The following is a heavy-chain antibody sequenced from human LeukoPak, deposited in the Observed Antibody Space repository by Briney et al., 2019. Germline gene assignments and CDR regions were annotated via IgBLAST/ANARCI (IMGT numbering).Heavy chain of an antibody. D-gene: IGHD6-19*01. CDR3: ARAGIAVAGTTRYYMDV. CDR2: IIPIFGTA. CDR1: GGTFSSYA. Sequence: ASVKVSCKASGGTFSSYAISWVRQAPGQGLEWMGGIIPIFGTANYAQKFQGGVTITADKSTSTAYMELSSLRSEDTAVYYCARAGIAVAGTTRYYMDVWGKGTTVTVSS. V-gene: IGHV1-69*06. J-gene: IGHJ6*03.